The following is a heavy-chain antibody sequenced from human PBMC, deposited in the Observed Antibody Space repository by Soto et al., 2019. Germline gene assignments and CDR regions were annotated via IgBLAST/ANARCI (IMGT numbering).Heavy chain of an antibody. J-gene: IGHJ4*02. Sequence: PGGSLRLSCAASGFTLSRYTMHWVRQAPGKGLEWVALNSWDGGTSSYAYSVKGRFTVSRDNKKIFLYLQMDILGPDDTAFYFCVKDGDNTGYYFTYYFDHWGQGAPVTVSS. D-gene: IGHD3-22*01. CDR1: GFTLSRYT. V-gene: IGHV3-43*01. CDR3: VKDGDNTGYYFTYYFDH. CDR2: NSWDGGTS.